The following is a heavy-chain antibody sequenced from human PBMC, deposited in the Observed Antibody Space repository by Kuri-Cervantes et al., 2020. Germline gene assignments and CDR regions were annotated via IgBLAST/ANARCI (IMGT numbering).Heavy chain of an antibody. V-gene: IGHV1-2*02. Sequence: ASVKVSCKASGYTFTGYYMHWVRQAPGQGLEWMGWINPNSGGTNYAQKFQGRVNMTRDTSISTAYMELRSLRSDDTAVYYCARDWNQLWFGELLTTSYYYYGMDVWGQGTTVTVSS. CDR1: GYTFTGYY. D-gene: IGHD3-10*01. J-gene: IGHJ6*02. CDR2: INPNSGGT. CDR3: ARDWNQLWFGELLTTSYYYYGMDV.